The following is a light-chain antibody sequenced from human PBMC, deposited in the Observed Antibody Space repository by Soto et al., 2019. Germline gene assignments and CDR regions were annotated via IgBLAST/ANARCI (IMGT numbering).Light chain of an antibody. J-gene: IGLJ1*01. CDR2: SNN. V-gene: IGLV1-44*01. CDR3: ATWDDRLNGYV. Sequence: QAVVTQPPSASGTPGQRVTISCSGSSSNIGSNVVNWFQQLPGTAPKLRIYSNNQRPSGVPDRFSGSKSGTSASLAISGLQSEDEADYYCATWDDRLNGYVFGTGTKLTVL. CDR1: SSNIGSNV.